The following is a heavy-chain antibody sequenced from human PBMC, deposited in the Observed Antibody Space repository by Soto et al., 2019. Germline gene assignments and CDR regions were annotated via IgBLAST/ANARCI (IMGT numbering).Heavy chain of an antibody. Sequence: ASVKVSCKASGYTFTSYDINWVRQATGQGLEWMGWMNPNSGNTGYAQKFQGRVTMTRNTSISKAYMELSSLRSEDTAVYYCASNFKRVTTIFGVVIPDSYYYYMDVWGKGTTVTVSS. CDR2: MNPNSGNT. CDR1: GYTFTSYD. D-gene: IGHD3-3*01. J-gene: IGHJ6*03. V-gene: IGHV1-8*01. CDR3: ASNFKRVTTIFGVVIPDSYYYYMDV.